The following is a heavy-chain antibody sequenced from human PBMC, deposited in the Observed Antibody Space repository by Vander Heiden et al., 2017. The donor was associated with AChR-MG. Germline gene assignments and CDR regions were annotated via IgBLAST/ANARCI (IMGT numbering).Heavy chain of an antibody. CDR3: ARGTHYDFYDYYYYYYMDV. D-gene: IGHD3-3*01. V-gene: IGHV1-69*01. CDR2: IIPIFGTA. CDR1: GGTFSNYA. J-gene: IGHJ6*03. Sequence: QVQLVQSGAEVKKPGSSVKVSCKASGGTFSNYAISWVRQAPGQGLEWMGGIIPIFGTANYAQKFQSRVTITADESTSTAYMELSSLRSGDTAVYYCARGTHYDFYDYYYYYYMDVWGKGTTVTVSS.